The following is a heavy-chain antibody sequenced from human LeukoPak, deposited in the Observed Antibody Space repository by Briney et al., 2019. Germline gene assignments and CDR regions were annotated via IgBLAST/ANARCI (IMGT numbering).Heavy chain of an antibody. D-gene: IGHD2-15*01. V-gene: IGHV3-23*01. J-gene: IGHJ4*02. CDR1: GFTFSSYE. CDR2: ISGSGGST. Sequence: PGGSLRLSCAASGFTFSSYEMNWVRQAPGKGLEWVSAISGSGGSTYYADSVKGRFTISRDNSKNTLYLQMNSLRAEDTAVYYACSGGSCYYWGQGTLVTVSS. CDR3: CSGGSCYY.